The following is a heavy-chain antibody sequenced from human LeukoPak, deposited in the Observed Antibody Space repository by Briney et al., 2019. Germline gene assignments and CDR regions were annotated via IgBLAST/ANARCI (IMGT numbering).Heavy chain of an antibody. V-gene: IGHV3-23*01. CDR3: AKDRSDTTMVYNFDY. CDR1: GFTFSSYA. D-gene: IGHD4/OR15-4a*01. J-gene: IGHJ4*02. CDR2: ISGSGDST. Sequence: GGSLRLSCAASGFTFSSYAMSWVRQAPGKGLELVSAISGSGDSTYYADSVKGRFTISRDNSKNTLYLQMDSLRAEDTAVYYCAKDRSDTTMVYNFDYWGQGTLVTVSS.